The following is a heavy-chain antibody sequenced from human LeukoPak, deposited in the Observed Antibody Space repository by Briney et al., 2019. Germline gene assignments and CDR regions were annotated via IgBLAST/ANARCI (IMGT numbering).Heavy chain of an antibody. Sequence: SETLSLTCTVSGGSISSSSYYWGWIRQPPGKGLEWIGGIYYSGSTYYNPSLKSRVTISVDTSKNQFSLKLSSVTAADTAVYYCARLDNIAVAGTTVDYWGQGTLVTVSS. D-gene: IGHD6-19*01. CDR2: IYYSGST. V-gene: IGHV4-39*01. CDR1: GGSISSSSYY. CDR3: ARLDNIAVAGTTVDY. J-gene: IGHJ4*02.